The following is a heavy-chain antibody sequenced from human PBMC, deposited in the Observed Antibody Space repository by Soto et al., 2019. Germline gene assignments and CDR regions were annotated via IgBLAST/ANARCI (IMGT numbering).Heavy chain of an antibody. CDR3: AKAAVSDAFDI. CDR2: ISYDGSNK. D-gene: IGHD6-19*01. Sequence: GGSLRLSCAASGFTFSSYGMHWVRQAPGKGLEWVAVISYDGSNKYCADSVKGRFTLSRDNSKNTLYLQMNSLRAEDTAVYYCAKAAVSDAFDIWGQGTMVTVSS. CDR1: GFTFSSYG. J-gene: IGHJ3*02. V-gene: IGHV3-30*18.